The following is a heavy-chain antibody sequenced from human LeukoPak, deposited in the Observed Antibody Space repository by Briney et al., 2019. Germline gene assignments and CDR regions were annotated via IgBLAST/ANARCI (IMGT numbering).Heavy chain of an antibody. J-gene: IGHJ3*02. CDR3: ARRPEALHAFDI. Sequence: PSETLSLTCTVSGDSISSSGYYWGCIRQSPGKGLEWIGSLYYSGTTYYNPSLKSRVTISADTSKNQFSLKVSSVTAADTAVYYCARRPEALHAFDIWGQGTTVTVSS. V-gene: IGHV4-39*01. CDR2: LYYSGTT. CDR1: GDSISSSGYY.